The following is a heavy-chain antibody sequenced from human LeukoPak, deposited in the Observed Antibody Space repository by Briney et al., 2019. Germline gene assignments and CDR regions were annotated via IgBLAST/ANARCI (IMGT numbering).Heavy chain of an antibody. CDR1: GDSISSYY. V-gene: IGHV4-59*01. Sequence: PSETLSLTCTVSGDSISSYYWSWIRQPPGRGLEWIGYLYYSGSTNYNPSLKSRVTISLDTSKNQFSLKLSSVTAADTAVYYCARVLWWDDFWSGYYGRDYYYYYMDVWGKGTTVTVSS. D-gene: IGHD3-3*01. CDR3: ARVLWWDDFWSGYYGRDYYYYYMDV. CDR2: LYYSGST. J-gene: IGHJ6*03.